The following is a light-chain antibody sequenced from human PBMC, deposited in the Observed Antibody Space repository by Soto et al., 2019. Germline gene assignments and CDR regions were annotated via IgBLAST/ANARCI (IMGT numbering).Light chain of an antibody. CDR1: QSVLYSSNNKNY. J-gene: IGKJ2*01. Sequence: DIVMTQSPDSLAVSLGERATINCKSSQSVLYSSNNKNYLAWYQHKPGQPPKLLIYWASTRESGVPDRFSGSGSGTDFTLTISSLQAEDVAVYYCQQYYTTPQPFGQGTKLEIK. CDR2: WAS. V-gene: IGKV4-1*01. CDR3: QQYYTTPQP.